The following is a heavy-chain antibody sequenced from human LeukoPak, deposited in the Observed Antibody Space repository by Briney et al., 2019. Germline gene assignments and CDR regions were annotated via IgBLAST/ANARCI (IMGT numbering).Heavy chain of an antibody. D-gene: IGHD2-15*01. CDR3: ATPRVGYCSGGSCYWFDP. Sequence: ASVNVSCKASGGTFSSYAISWVRQAPGQGLEWMGGIIPIFGTANYAQKFQGRVTITADESTSTAYMELSSLRSEDTAVYYCATPRVGYCSGGSCYWFDPWGQGTLVTVSS. CDR2: IIPIFGTA. CDR1: GGTFSSYA. V-gene: IGHV1-69*13. J-gene: IGHJ5*02.